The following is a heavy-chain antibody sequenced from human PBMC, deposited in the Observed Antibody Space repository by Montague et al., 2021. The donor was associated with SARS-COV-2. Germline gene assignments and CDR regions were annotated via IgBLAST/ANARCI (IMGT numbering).Heavy chain of an antibody. J-gene: IGHJ4*02. V-gene: IGHV4-34*01. CDR1: GGSFSDYH. D-gene: IGHD1-1*01. CDR2: INYGGST. CDR3: ARGAPGY. Sequence: SETLSLTCAVYGGSFSDYHWTWIRQSPGEGLEWIGQINYGGSTKYNPSLKSRVTTSIDTSKNRFSLKLTTVTAADTAVYYCARGAPGYWGQGTLVTVSS.